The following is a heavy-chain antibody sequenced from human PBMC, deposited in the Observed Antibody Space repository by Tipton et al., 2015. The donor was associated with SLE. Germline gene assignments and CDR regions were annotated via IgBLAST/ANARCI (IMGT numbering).Heavy chain of an antibody. D-gene: IGHD6-19*01. CDR2: ISSSSSTI. J-gene: IGHJ4*02. V-gene: IGHV3-48*01. CDR1: GFTFSSYS. Sequence: SLRLSCAASGFTFSSYSMNWVRQAPGKGLEWVSYISSSSSTIYYADSVKGRFTISRDNAKNSLYLQMNSLRGEDTAVYYCASGEQWLGGPYWGQGTLVTVSS. CDR3: ASGEQWLGGPY.